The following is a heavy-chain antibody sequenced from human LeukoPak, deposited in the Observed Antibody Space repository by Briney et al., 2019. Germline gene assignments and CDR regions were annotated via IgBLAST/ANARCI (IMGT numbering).Heavy chain of an antibody. J-gene: IGHJ5*02. D-gene: IGHD2-15*01. V-gene: IGHV7-4-1*02. CDR2: INTNTGNP. Sequence: GASVKVSCKASGYTFTSYAMNWVRQAPGQGLEWTGWINTNTGNPTYAQGFTGRFVFSLDTSVSTAYLQISSLKAEDTAVYYCARDGYCSGGSCYGSSNWFDPWGQGTLVTVSS. CDR1: GYTFTSYA. CDR3: ARDGYCSGGSCYGSSNWFDP.